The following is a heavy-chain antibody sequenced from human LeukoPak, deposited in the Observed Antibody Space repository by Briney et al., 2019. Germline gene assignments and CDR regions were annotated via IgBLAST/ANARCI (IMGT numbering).Heavy chain of an antibody. CDR1: GFTFSSYW. V-gene: IGHV3-7*04. CDR3: ARGYCSSTSCYHFDY. CDR2: IKQDGSEK. J-gene: IGHJ4*02. Sequence: PGGSLRLSCAASGFTFSSYWMSWVRQAPGKGLEWVANIKQDGSEKYYVDSVKGRFTISRDNAKNSLYLQMNSLRAEDTAVYYRARGYCSSTSCYHFDYWGQGTLVTVSS. D-gene: IGHD2-2*01.